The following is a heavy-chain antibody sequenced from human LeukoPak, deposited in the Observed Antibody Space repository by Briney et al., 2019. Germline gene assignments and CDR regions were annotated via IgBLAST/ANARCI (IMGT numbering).Heavy chain of an antibody. J-gene: IGHJ1*01. CDR2: INPNSGGT. D-gene: IGHD5-18*01. V-gene: IGHV1-2*02. Sequence: GASVKVSCKASGYTFTCSYMHWVRQAPGQGLEWMGWINPNSGGTNYAQKFQGRVTMTRDTSISTAYMELSRLRSDDTAVYYCAREFGDTSVVTHFHHWDQGTLVTVSS. CDR1: GYTFTCSY. CDR3: AREFGDTSVVTHFHH.